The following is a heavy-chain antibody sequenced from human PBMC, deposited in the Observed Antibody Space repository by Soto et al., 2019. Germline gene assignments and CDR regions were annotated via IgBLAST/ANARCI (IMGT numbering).Heavy chain of an antibody. D-gene: IGHD1-1*01. V-gene: IGHV1-2*02. J-gene: IGHJ5*02. CDR1: GYTFTDYH. Sequence: ASVKVSCKPSGYTFTDYHIHWVRQAPGQGLEFMGWINANNGGAGSAQQFQGRVTVTRDTSISTVYMELSNLRSDDTAVYYCAREGGSESLEPKNNWFDNWGQGTRVTVSS. CDR3: AREGGSESLEPKNNWFDN. CDR2: INANNGGA.